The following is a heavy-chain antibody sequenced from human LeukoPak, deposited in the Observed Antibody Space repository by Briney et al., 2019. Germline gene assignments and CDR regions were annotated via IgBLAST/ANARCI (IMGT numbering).Heavy chain of an antibody. J-gene: IGHJ6*02. CDR3: AKKLVPYIGSGYGLAV. CDR1: GFTFSRFG. Sequence: GTSLRLSCAASGFTFSRFGMHWVRQAPGKGLEWVAVIRDDGSRAYYADSLKGRSTVSRDNSESTLFLQMNSLRPEDTAVYYCAKKLVPYIGSGYGLAVWGQGTTVTVSS. D-gene: IGHD3-10*01. V-gene: IGHV3-30*18. CDR2: IRDDGSRA.